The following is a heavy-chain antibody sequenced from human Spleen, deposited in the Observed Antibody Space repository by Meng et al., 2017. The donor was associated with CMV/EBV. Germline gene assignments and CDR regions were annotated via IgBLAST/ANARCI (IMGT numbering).Heavy chain of an antibody. D-gene: IGHD2-21*01. V-gene: IGHV3-23*01. Sequence: GESLKISCAASEISFSTFVLNWVRRAPGKGLEWVSSINSGGENTHYADSVKGRFTISRDNSKNTLYLQLNNLRADDTAIYYCAAQKILGDLCGYWGQGTLVTVSS. CDR3: AAQKILGDLCGY. J-gene: IGHJ4*02. CDR1: EISFSTFV. CDR2: INSGGENT.